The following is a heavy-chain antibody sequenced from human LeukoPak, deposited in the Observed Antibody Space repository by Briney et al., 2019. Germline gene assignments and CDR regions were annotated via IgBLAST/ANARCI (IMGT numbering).Heavy chain of an antibody. CDR2: ISSSSSHI. CDR3: ARDRAGYNWVDY. V-gene: IGHV3-48*01. J-gene: IGHJ4*02. D-gene: IGHD5-24*01. Sequence: GGSLRLSCVGSGFTFARHSMNWVRQAPGKGLECISYISSSSSHIYYSDSVKGRFTISRDNAKNSVYLQMNSLRAGDTAVYFCARDRAGYNWVDYWGQGTLVSVSS. CDR1: GFTFARHS.